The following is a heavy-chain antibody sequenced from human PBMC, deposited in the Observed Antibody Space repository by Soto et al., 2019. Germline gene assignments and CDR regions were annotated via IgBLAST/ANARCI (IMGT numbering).Heavy chain of an antibody. CDR1: GFTFRSHG. V-gene: IGHV3-30*18. CDR2: ISSDGRNK. CDR3: AKEGQWLVRRDEVDY. Sequence: QVQLVESGGGVVQPGRSLSLSCAASGFTFRSHGMHWVRQAPGKGLQWVATISSDGRNKYYADSVKGRFTISRDNSKNTLYLQMNSLRAVDTAVYYCAKEGQWLVRRDEVDYWGQGTLVTVSS. D-gene: IGHD6-19*01. J-gene: IGHJ4*02.